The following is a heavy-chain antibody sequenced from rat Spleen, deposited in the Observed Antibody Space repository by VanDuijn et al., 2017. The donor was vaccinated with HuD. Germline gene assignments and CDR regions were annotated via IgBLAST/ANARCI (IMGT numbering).Heavy chain of an antibody. Sequence: EVQLVESGGGLVQPGRSMKLSCAASGFTFSNYDMAWVRQAPKKGLEWVATIRHDGSSTNYGDSVKGRFTISRDSAKSTLYLQMDSLRSEDTATYYCARSVFDYWGQGVMVTVSS. CDR1: GFTFSNYD. CDR3: ARSVFDY. J-gene: IGHJ2*01. V-gene: IGHV5-22*01. CDR2: IRHDGSST.